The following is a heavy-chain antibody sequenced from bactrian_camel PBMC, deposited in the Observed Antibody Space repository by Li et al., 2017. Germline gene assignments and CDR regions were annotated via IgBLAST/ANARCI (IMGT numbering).Heavy chain of an antibody. J-gene: IGHJ4*01. V-gene: IGHV3S40*01. Sequence: VQLVESGGGTVQAGGALRLSCTASTSTDNTYYMGWFRQAPGKKREGVARIYRQGDSSTITYDLTSTRGRFTLSQDNAKTTVYLQMTKLKPDVTAMYYCAAGGYVRFGGSCFTVDDNDTLYWGQGTQVTVS. D-gene: IGHD7*01. CDR3: AAGGYVRFGGSCFTVDDNDTLY. CDR2: IYRQGDSSTIT. CDR1: TSTDNTYY.